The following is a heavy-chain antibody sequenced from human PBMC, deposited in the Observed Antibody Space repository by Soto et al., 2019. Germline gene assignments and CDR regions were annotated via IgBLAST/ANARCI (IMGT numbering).Heavy chain of an antibody. V-gene: IGHV4-4*02. CDR1: GSSLTTTHG. CDR2: IYRSGST. CDR3: ARTVRSYSWSYFDD. Sequence: SETPSLASAVSGSSLTTTHGWSCVRQSPGKGLEWIGEIYRSGSTKYNPSLKSRVSMSLDKSKNEFSLNLKSVTAADTAVYYCARTVRSYSWSYFDDWGQGTLVTVSS. D-gene: IGHD4-4*01. J-gene: IGHJ4*02.